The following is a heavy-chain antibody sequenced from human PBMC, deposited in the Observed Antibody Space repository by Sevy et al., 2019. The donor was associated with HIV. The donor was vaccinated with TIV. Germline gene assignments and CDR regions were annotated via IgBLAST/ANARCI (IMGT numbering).Heavy chain of an antibody. J-gene: IGHJ4*02. Sequence: GGSLRLSCAASGFTFSKYGMGWVRQAPGKGLEWVANIKQDAGQKYYVDSVKGRFTISRDNAKNSLYLQMNSLRAEDTAVYFCARDDGNYYFHYWGQGTLVPVSS. V-gene: IGHV3-7*01. CDR1: GFTFSKYG. CDR2: IKQDAGQK. D-gene: IGHD1-7*01. CDR3: ARDDGNYYFHY.